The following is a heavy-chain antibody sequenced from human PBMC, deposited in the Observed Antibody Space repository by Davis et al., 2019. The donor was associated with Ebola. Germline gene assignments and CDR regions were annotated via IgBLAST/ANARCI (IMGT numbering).Heavy chain of an antibody. J-gene: IGHJ6*04. CDR1: GFTFSTYG. CDR2: IRYDATNQ. Sequence: PGGSLRLSCAASGFTFSTYGMHWVRQAPGKGLDWVAFIRYDATNQYYADSVKGRFTISRDNSKNTLYLQIDSLRADDTAVYYCARDSYGMDVWGKGTTVTVSS. V-gene: IGHV3-30*02. CDR3: ARDSYGMDV.